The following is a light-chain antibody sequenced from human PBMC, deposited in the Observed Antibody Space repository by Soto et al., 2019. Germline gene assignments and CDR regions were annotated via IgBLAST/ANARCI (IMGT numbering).Light chain of an antibody. J-gene: IGLJ2*01. Sequence: QSALTQPASVSGSPGQSITISCTGDASDVGGFKSVSWFQQHPGKAPKLMIYEVSKRPSGVSNRFSGSKSGNTASLTISGLQAEDEADYYCSSYISATTPVVFGGGTKVTVL. V-gene: IGLV2-14*01. CDR1: ASDVGGFKS. CDR3: SSYISATTPVV. CDR2: EVS.